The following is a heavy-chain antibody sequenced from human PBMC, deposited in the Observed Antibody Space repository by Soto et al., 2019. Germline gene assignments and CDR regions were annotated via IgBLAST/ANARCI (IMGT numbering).Heavy chain of an antibody. D-gene: IGHD4-17*01. CDR3: AREVGSATVVTQIDS. V-gene: IGHV1-69*08. Sequence: QVQLVQSGAEVKKPGSSVKVSCKASGGTFSSYTISWVRQAPGQGHEWMGRIIPILGIAHYAQKFQGRVTITADKSTSTAYMELSSLRSEDTAVYYCAREVGSATVVTQIDSWCQGTLVTVSS. J-gene: IGHJ4*02. CDR2: IIPILGIA. CDR1: GGTFSSYT.